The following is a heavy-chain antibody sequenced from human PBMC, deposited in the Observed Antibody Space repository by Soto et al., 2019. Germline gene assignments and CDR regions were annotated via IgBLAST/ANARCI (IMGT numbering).Heavy chain of an antibody. Sequence: QVQLVQSGAEVKEPGSSVNVSCKTSGGTFGNTAVTWVRQVPGQGLEWIGGIVPMFGTANYAQKFRGRVTITADESTSTAYMELSSLRSDDTAVYYCARDGDPGYSFWSGPLGGGRFDPWGQGTLVTVSS. V-gene: IGHV1-69*12. CDR2: IVPMFGTA. CDR3: ARDGDPGYSFWSGPLGGGRFDP. CDR1: GGTFGNTA. D-gene: IGHD3-3*01. J-gene: IGHJ5*02.